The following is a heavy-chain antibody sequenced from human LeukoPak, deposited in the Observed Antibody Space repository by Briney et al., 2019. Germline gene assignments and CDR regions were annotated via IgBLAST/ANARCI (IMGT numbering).Heavy chain of an antibody. J-gene: IGHJ4*02. CDR3: AKGVGDPMGATTHLDY. D-gene: IGHD1-26*01. CDR2: ISASGGTP. CDR1: GFIFSSCA. Sequence: GGSLRLSCAASGFIFSSCAMSWVRQAPGKGLEWVSTISASGGTPYLADSVKGQFTISRDNSKNTLYLQMNSLRAADTAVYYCAKGVGDPMGATTHLDYWGQGILVTVSS. V-gene: IGHV3-23*01.